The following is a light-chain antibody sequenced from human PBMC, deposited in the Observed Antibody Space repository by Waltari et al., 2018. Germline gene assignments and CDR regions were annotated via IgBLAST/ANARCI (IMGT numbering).Light chain of an antibody. CDR1: QDVSSW. V-gene: IGKV1D-12*01. CDR2: AVS. Sequence: DIQMTQSPSSVSASVGDSVTITCRASQDVSSWFAWYQQKPGKAPKLLIYAVSNLYTEVPSRFSGSGSGTDFTLTISSLQPEDFATYDCQQANSFPLTFGPGTKVDIK. CDR3: QQANSFPLT. J-gene: IGKJ3*01.